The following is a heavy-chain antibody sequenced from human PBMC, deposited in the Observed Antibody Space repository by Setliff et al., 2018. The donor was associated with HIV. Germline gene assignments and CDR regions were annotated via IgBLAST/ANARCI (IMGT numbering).Heavy chain of an antibody. J-gene: IGHJ5*02. D-gene: IGHD4-17*01. CDR2: IYYTGST. V-gene: IGHV4-38-2*01. CDR3: ARLWLHYGADIPRFDP. Sequence: KTSETLSLTCAVSGYSISSDYYWAWVRQSPGRGLEPPGRGLEWIGHIYYTGSTYYNPSLENRVSILVDTSRNLFSLNLRSVTAADTAVYYCARLWLHYGADIPRFDPWGQGTLVTVSS. CDR1: GYSISSDYY.